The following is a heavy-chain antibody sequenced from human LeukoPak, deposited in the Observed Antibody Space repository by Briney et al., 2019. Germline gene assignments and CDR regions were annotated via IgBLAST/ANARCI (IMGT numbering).Heavy chain of an antibody. CDR1: GGSISSGSYY. V-gene: IGHV4-61*02. J-gene: IGHJ6*04. CDR2: IYTSGST. Sequence: SETLSLTCTVSGGSISSGSYYWSWIRQPAGKGLEWIGRIYTSGSTNYNPSLKSRVTISVDTSKNQFSLKLSSVTAADTAVYYCARYGDGRKGHHYYYGMDVWGKGTTVTVSS. D-gene: IGHD4-17*01. CDR3: ARYGDGRKGHHYYYGMDV.